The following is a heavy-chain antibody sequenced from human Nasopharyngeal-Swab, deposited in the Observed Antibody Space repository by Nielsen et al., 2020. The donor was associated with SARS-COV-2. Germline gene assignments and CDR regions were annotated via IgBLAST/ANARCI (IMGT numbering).Heavy chain of an antibody. D-gene: IGHD2-15*01. Sequence: SVKVSCKASGGTFSSYAISWVRQAPGQGLEWMGRIIPILGIANYAQKFQGRVTITADKSTSTAYMELSSLRAEDTAVYYCATELVVAAGGSYYYYGMDVWGQGTTVTVSS. V-gene: IGHV1-69*04. CDR2: IIPILGIA. J-gene: IGHJ6*02. CDR1: GGTFSSYA. CDR3: ATELVVAAGGSYYYYGMDV.